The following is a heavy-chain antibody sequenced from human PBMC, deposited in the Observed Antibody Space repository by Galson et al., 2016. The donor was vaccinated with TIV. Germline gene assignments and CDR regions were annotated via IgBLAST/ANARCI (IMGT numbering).Heavy chain of an antibody. CDR3: AKSIGGYSFGYFHY. J-gene: IGHJ4*02. CDR1: GGTFSSYA. CDR2: IIPIFGTS. D-gene: IGHD5-18*01. Sequence: SVKVSCKASGGTFSSYAVSWVRQAPGQGLEWVGGIIPIFGTSNYAQRFQGRVTITTDESTADSTSTAYMERSSLRSEDTAVYYCAKSIGGYSFGYFHYWGQGTLVTVSS. V-gene: IGHV1-69*05.